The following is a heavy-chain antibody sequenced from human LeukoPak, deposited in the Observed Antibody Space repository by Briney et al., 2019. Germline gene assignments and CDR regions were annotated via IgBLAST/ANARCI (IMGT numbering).Heavy chain of an antibody. J-gene: IGHJ4*02. CDR2: ISSSSSYI. V-gene: IGHV3-21*01. Sequence: GGSLRLSCAASGFTSTNYWMNWVRQAPGKGLEWVSTISSSSSYIYYADSVKGRFTISRDNAKNSLYLQMNSLRAEDTAVYYCARAPAQYCSSTSCYLYWGQGTLVTVSS. D-gene: IGHD2-2*01. CDR1: GFTSTNYW. CDR3: ARAPAQYCSSTSCYLY.